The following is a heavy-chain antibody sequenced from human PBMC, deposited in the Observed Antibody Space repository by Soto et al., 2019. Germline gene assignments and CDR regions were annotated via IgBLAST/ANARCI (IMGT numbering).Heavy chain of an antibody. D-gene: IGHD6-19*01. CDR1: GGSISSGGYY. V-gene: IGHV4-31*03. J-gene: IGHJ5*02. CDR3: ARGLFSSGWYSYFDP. Sequence: SETLSLTCTVSGGSISSGGYYWSWIRQHPGKGLEWIGYIYYSGCTNYNPSLKSRVTIAVDKSKNEFSLHLSSMTAADTALYYCARGLFSSGWYSYFDPWGQGTPVTVSS. CDR2: IYYSGCT.